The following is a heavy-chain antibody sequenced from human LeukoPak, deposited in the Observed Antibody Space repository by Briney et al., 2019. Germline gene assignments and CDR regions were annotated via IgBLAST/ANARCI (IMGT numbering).Heavy chain of an antibody. D-gene: IGHD2-2*01. J-gene: IGHJ5*02. CDR3: ARDRCSSTSCPNWFDP. CDR1: GYTFITYD. CDR2: SSAYNGNT. V-gene: IGHV1-18*01. Sequence: ASVKVSCKASGYTFITYDISWVRQAPGQGLEWMGWSSAYNGNTNYAQKLQGRVTMTTDTSTSTAYMELRSLRSDDTAVYYCARDRCSSTSCPNWFDPWGQGTLVTVSS.